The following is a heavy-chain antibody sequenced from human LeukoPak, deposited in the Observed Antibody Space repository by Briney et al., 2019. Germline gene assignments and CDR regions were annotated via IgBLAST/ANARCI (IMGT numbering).Heavy chain of an antibody. V-gene: IGHV4-34*01. CDR2: INHSGST. D-gene: IGHD2-2*01. Sequence: SETLSLTCAVYGGSFSGYYWSWIRQPPGKGLEWIGEINHSGSTNYNPSLKSRVTISVDTSKNQFSLKLSSVTAADTAVYYRARPQGYCSSTSCRNWFDPWGQGTLVTVSS. J-gene: IGHJ5*02. CDR3: ARPQGYCSSTSCRNWFDP. CDR1: GGSFSGYY.